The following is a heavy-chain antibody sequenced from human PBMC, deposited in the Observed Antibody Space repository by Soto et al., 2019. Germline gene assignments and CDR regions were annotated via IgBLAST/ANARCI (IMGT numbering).Heavy chain of an antibody. CDR3: AHGYVQLLSTFHYLES. D-gene: IGHD5-12*01. V-gene: IGHV2-5*02. J-gene: IGHJ4*02. CDR2: IYWAGDL. CDR1: GFSLNGNGVG. Sequence: SGPTLVNPTQTLTLTCNFSGFSLNGNGVGVGWIRQPPGKALEWLALIYWAGDLRYSPALKSRLTITQDPSKDQVVLTMTNMDPTDSRTYYCAHGYVQLLSTFHYLESWGQGIRVTVSS.